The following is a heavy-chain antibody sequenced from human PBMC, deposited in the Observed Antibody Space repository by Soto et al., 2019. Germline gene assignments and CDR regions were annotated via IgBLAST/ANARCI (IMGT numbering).Heavy chain of an antibody. CDR1: GGSINTFY. J-gene: IGHJ6*04. D-gene: IGHD5-12*01. CDR2: IFSSGST. Sequence: SGTLSLTCTVSGGSINTFYLSWVRQPAGKGLEWIGRIFSSGSTSFKPSLESRVAMSVDTSKNHFSLNLSSVTAADMAVYYCAREGSYSAYNVSHEIQLCSLDFWGKGATVPVSS. CDR3: AREGSYSAYNVSHEIQLCSLDF. V-gene: IGHV4-4*07.